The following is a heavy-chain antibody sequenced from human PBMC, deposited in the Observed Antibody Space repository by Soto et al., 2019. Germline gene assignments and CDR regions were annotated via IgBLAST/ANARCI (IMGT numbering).Heavy chain of an antibody. CDR1: GFTFSNFA. CDR3: AKGDLSSSWYTLFDY. CDR2: LTGSGGST. V-gene: IGHV3-23*01. D-gene: IGHD6-13*01. J-gene: IGHJ4*02. Sequence: EVQLLESGGGLVQPGGSLRLSCAASGFTFSNFAMAWARQAPGKGLEWVSSLTGSGGSTYYADSVKGRFTISRANSKSTLYLQINSLRAEDTAVYYCAKGDLSSSWYTLFDYWGQGTLVTVSS.